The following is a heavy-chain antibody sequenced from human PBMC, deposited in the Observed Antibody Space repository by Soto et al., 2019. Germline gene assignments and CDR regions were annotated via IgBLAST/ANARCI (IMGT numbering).Heavy chain of an antibody. J-gene: IGHJ6*02. D-gene: IGHD6-6*01. CDR3: ARAIAARRVYYYYGMDV. CDR1: GGSFSGYY. V-gene: IGHV4-34*01. CDR2: INHSGST. Sequence: QVQLQQWGAGLLKPSETLSLTCAVYGGSFSGYYWSWIRQPPGKGLEWIGEINHSGSTNYNPSLKSRVTISVDTSKNQFSLKLSSVTAADTAVYYCARAIAARRVYYYYGMDVWGQGPTVTVSS.